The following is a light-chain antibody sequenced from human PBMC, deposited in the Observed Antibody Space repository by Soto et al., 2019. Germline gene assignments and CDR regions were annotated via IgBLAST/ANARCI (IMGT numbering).Light chain of an antibody. CDR1: SSNIAKNA. CDR2: YDD. J-gene: IGLJ3*02. V-gene: IGLV1-36*01. Sequence: QSVLTQPPSVSEAPRQRVTISCSGGSSNIAKNAVNWYKQFPGEAPKLLIYYDDLLPSGVSDRFSGSKSGTSASLAISGLQSEDEADYYCAAWDDILNGWVFGGGTKLTVL. CDR3: AAWDDILNGWV.